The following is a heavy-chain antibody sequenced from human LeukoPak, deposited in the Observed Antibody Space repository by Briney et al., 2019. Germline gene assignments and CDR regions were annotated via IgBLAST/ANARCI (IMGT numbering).Heavy chain of an antibody. Sequence: GASVKVSCKASGYTFTGYYMHWVRQAPGQGLEWMGWINPNSGGTNYAQKFQGRVTMTRDTSISTAYMELSRLRSDDTAVYYCARDGSESAVGHYYYYYMNVWGKGTTVTVSS. V-gene: IGHV1-2*02. CDR2: INPNSGGT. CDR3: ARDGSESAVGHYYYYYMNV. J-gene: IGHJ6*03. CDR1: GYTFTGYY. D-gene: IGHD6-19*01.